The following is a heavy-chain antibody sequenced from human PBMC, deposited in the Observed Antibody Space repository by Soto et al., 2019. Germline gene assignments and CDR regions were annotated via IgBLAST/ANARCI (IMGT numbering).Heavy chain of an antibody. Sequence: QVQLVQSGAEVKKPGASVKVSCKASGYTFTSYGISWVRQAPGQGLEWMGWIRAYNGNTNYAQKLQGTVIMTTYSSTSTAYLELRSLRSDDTAVYYCARDLVVGLVDYWGQGTLVTVSS. CDR3: ARDLVVGLVDY. V-gene: IGHV1-18*01. CDR1: GYTFTSYG. D-gene: IGHD6-19*01. J-gene: IGHJ4*02. CDR2: IRAYNGNT.